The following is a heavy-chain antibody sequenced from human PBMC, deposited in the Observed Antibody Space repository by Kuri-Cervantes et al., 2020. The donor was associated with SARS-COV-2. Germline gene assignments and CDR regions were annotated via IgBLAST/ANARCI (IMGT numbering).Heavy chain of an antibody. D-gene: IGHD6-19*01. J-gene: IGHJ4*02. Sequence: GESLKISCAASGFTFSSYAMSWVRQALGKGLEWVSVIYSGGSSTYYADSVKGRFTISRDNSKNTLYLQMKSLRAEDTAVYYCAKGGLDSGWGYWGQGTLVTVSS. CDR1: GFTFSSYA. CDR3: AKGGLDSGWGY. CDR2: IYSGGSST. V-gene: IGHV3-23*03.